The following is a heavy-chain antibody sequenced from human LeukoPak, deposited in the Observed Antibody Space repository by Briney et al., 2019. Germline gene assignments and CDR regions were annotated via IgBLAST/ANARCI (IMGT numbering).Heavy chain of an antibody. V-gene: IGHV4-34*01. CDR3: ARAYDSSGYYDAFDI. Sequence: SETLSLTCAVYGGSFSGYYWSWIRQPPGKGLEWIGEINHSGSTNYNPSLKSRVTISVDTSKNQFSLKLGSVTAADTAVYYCARAYDSSGYYDAFDIWGQGTMVTVSS. J-gene: IGHJ3*02. CDR1: GGSFSGYY. D-gene: IGHD3-22*01. CDR2: INHSGST.